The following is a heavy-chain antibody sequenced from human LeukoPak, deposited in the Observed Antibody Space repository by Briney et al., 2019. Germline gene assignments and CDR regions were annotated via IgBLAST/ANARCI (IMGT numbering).Heavy chain of an antibody. V-gene: IGHV3-48*03. D-gene: IGHD3-3*01. J-gene: IGHJ6*03. CDR2: ISNSGSII. Sequence: PGGSLRLSCAASGFTFSSYEMNWVRQAPGKGLEWVSYISNSGSIIYYADSVKGRFTISRDNAKNSLYLQMNSLRAEDTAVYYCARVLYDFWSGYYYYMDVWAKGPRSPSP. CDR1: GFTFSSYE. CDR3: ARVLYDFWSGYYYYMDV.